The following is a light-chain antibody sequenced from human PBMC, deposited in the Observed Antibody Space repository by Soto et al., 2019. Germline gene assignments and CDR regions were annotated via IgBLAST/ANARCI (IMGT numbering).Light chain of an antibody. CDR1: QSVLYSPNNKNY. CDR2: WAS. Sequence: DIVLTQPPDSLAVSLGERATINCKSSQSVLYSPNNKNYLAWYQQKPGQPPKLLVCWASTRESGVPDRFSGSGSGTDFTLAISSLQAEDAAVYYCHQYHSAPQTVGQGTKVEIK. J-gene: IGKJ1*01. CDR3: HQYHSAPQT. V-gene: IGKV4-1*01.